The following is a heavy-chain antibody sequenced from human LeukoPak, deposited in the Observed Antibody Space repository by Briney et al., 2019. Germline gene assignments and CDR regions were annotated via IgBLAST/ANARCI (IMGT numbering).Heavy chain of an antibody. CDR2: FNPVGRP. J-gene: IGHJ6*03. D-gene: IGHD3/OR15-3a*01. V-gene: IGHV1-46*01. Sequence: ASVRVSCKASGYTFTTHYLHWVRQAPGQGLQWMAMFNPVGRPRYAQKFQGRVTMTRDRSTDTVTMELSSLTSDDTAVYYCARDLGVFGRTGYPSTKRYYYYYYMDVWGKGTTVTVSS. CDR1: GYTFTTHY. CDR3: ARDLGVFGRTGYPSTKRYYYYYYMDV.